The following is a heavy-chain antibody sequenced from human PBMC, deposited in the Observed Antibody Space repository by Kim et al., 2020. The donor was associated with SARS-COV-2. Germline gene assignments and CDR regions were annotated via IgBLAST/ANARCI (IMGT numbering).Heavy chain of an antibody. CDR1: GFTVSSNY. Sequence: GGSLRLSCAASGFTVSSNYMSWVRQAPGKGLEWVSVIYSGGSTYYADSVKGRFTISRDNSKNTLYLQMNSLRAEDTAVYYCARETYYYDSSGYRQWNWFDPWGQGTLVTVSS. CDR3: ARETYYYDSSGYRQWNWFDP. CDR2: IYSGGST. V-gene: IGHV3-66*02. J-gene: IGHJ5*02. D-gene: IGHD3-22*01.